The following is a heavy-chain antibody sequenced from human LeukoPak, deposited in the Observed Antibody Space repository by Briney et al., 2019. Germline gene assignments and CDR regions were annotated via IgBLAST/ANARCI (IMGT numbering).Heavy chain of an antibody. CDR1: GGSISSGDYY. CDR2: NYYSGST. J-gene: IGHJ5*02. D-gene: IGHD3-3*01. CDR3: ARTPTHDFWSRPGGFDP. Sequence: SQTLSLTCTVSGGSISSGDYYWSWIRQPPGKGLQWIEYNYYSGSTYYNPSLKSRVTISVDTSKNQFSLKLSSVTAADTAVYYCARTPTHDFWSRPGGFDPWGQGTLVTVSS. V-gene: IGHV4-30-4*08.